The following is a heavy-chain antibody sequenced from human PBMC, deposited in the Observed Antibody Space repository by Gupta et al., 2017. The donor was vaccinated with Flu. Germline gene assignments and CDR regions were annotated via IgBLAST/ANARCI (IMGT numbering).Heavy chain of an antibody. Sequence: QVQLVQSGAEVKKPGASVKVSCKASVYTFTGYYMHWVRQAPGQGLEWMGWINPNSGGTNYAQKVQGMVTMTRDTSISTAYMELSRLRSDDTAVYYCARDDSSGWYYFDYGGQGTMVTVSS. J-gene: IGHJ4*02. D-gene: IGHD6-19*01. CDR1: VYTFTGYY. CDR2: INPNSGGT. CDR3: ARDDSSGWYYFDY. V-gene: IGHV1-2*02.